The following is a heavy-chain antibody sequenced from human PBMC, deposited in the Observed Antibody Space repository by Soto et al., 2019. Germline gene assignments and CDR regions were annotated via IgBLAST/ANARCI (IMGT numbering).Heavy chain of an antibody. CDR3: ARDSWYSSGWYSRYYYGMDV. D-gene: IGHD6-19*01. V-gene: IGHV3-33*01. J-gene: IGHJ6*02. Sequence: AGGSLRLSCAASGFTFSSYGMHWVRQAPGKGLEWVAVIWYDGSNKYYADSVKGRFTISRDNSKNTLYLQMNSLRAEDTAVYYCARDSWYSSGWYSRYYYGMDVWGQGTTVTVSS. CDR2: IWYDGSNK. CDR1: GFTFSSYG.